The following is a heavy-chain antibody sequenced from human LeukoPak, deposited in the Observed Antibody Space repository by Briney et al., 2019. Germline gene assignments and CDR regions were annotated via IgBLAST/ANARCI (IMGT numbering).Heavy chain of an antibody. J-gene: IGHJ6*02. CDR1: GFTFTSSA. CDR3: AAGLTPQSRYYYDSSGYYRRQHYYGMDV. CDR2: IVVGSGNT. D-gene: IGHD3-22*01. V-gene: IGHV1-58*02. Sequence: SVKVSCKASGFTFTSSAMQWVRQARGQRLEWIGWIVVGSGNTNYAQKFQERVTITRDMSTSTAYMELSSLRSEDTAVYYCAAGLTPQSRYYYDSSGYYRRQHYYGMDVWGQGTTVTVSS.